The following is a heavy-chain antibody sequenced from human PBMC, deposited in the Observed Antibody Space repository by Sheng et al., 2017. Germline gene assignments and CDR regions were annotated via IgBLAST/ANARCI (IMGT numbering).Heavy chain of an antibody. CDR2: IWYDGSNK. J-gene: IGHJ3*02. CDR1: GFTFSSYG. CDR3: ARDKLEGDAFDI. Sequence: QVQLVESGGGVVQPGRSLRLSCAASGFTFSSYGMHWVRQAPGKGLEWVAVIWYDGSNKYYADSVKGRFTISRDNSKNTLYLQMNSLRAEDTAVYYCARDKLEGDAFDIWGQGTMVTVSS. V-gene: IGHV3-33*01. D-gene: IGHD1-1*01.